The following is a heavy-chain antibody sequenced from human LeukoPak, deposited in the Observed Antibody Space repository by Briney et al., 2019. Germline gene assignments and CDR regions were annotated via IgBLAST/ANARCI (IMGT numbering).Heavy chain of an antibody. CDR1: EYSFTFYW. D-gene: IGHD2-2*01. Sequence: GGSLRISCKSSEYSFTFYWISWVRQMPGKGLEWMGRIDPSDSYTNYSPSFQGHVTISADKSISTAYLQWSSLKASDTAMYYCARREAYCSSTSCRPFDYWGQGTLVTVSS. CDR2: IDPSDSYT. J-gene: IGHJ4*02. V-gene: IGHV5-10-1*01. CDR3: ARREAYCSSTSCRPFDY.